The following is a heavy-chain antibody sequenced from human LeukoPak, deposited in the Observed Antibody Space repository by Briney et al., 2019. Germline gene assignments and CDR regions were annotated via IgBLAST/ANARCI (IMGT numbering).Heavy chain of an antibody. Sequence: SETLSLTCTVSGGSISSSSYYWGWIRQPPGKGLEWIGSIYYSGSTYYNPSLKSRVTISVDTSKNQFSLKLSSVTAADTAVYYCARGGGNGGGWVGHNYYMDVWGKGTTVTVSS. D-gene: IGHD4-23*01. J-gene: IGHJ6*03. CDR1: GGSISSSSYY. CDR3: ARGGGNGGGWVGHNYYMDV. CDR2: IYYSGST. V-gene: IGHV4-39*07.